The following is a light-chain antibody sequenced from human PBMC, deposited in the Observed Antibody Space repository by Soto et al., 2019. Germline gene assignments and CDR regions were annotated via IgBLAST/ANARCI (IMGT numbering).Light chain of an antibody. J-gene: IGKJ4*01. CDR3: QQRSNWPLT. V-gene: IGKV3-11*01. CDR1: QSVSSY. CDR2: DAS. Sequence: EIVLTQSPATLSLSPGQRATLSCRASQSVSSYLAWYQQKPGQAPRLLIYDASNRATGVPARFSGSGSGTDVTLTINSLEPEDSAVYYCQQRSNWPLTFYGGAKVEIK.